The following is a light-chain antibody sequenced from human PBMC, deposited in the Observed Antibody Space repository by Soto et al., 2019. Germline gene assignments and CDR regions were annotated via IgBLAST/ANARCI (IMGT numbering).Light chain of an antibody. CDR1: QSLLHSNGYNY. J-gene: IGKJ1*01. V-gene: IGKV2-28*01. CDR3: MQALQTRT. Sequence: DIVMTQSPLSLPVTPGEPASISCRSSQSLLHSNGYNYLDWYLQKPGQSPQLLIYLGSNRASGVPDRFCGSGSGTDFTLKIIRVEAEDVGLYYCMQALQTRTFGQGTKVEIK. CDR2: LGS.